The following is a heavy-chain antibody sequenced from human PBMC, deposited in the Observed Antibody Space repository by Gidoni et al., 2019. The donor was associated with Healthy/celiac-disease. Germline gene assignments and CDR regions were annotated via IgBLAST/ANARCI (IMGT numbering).Heavy chain of an antibody. CDR3: ASLSEVTKGVDAFDI. Sequence: QVQLQQWGAGLLKPSETLSLTCAVYGGSFSGYYWSWIRQPPGKGLEWIGEINHSGSTNYNPSLKSRVNISVDTSKNQFSLKLSSVTAADTAVYYCASLSEVTKGVDAFDIWGQGTMVTVSS. J-gene: IGHJ3*02. V-gene: IGHV4-34*01. CDR2: INHSGST. D-gene: IGHD4-17*01. CDR1: GGSFSGYY.